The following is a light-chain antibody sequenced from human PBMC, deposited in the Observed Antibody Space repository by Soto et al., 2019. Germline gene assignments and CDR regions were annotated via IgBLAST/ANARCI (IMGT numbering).Light chain of an antibody. CDR2: DAS. CDR3: QQYKNWLWT. V-gene: IGKV3-11*01. J-gene: IGKJ1*01. CDR1: LNVNSY. Sequence: VLTQSPATLSLSPGERATLSCRASLNVNSYLAWYQQKPGQAPRLLIYDASNRATGIPARFSGSGSGTDFTLTISSLQSEDFAVYYCQQYKNWLWTFGQGTKVDI.